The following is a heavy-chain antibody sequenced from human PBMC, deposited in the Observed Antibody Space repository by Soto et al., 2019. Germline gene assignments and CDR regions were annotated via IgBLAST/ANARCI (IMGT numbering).Heavy chain of an antibody. Sequence: QITVKESGPKLVNPSQTLTLTCAFSGFSLSTSGVGVGWVRQPPGKAPEWLALIYWDDDKRYRPSLKSRLSITKDTSKDQVVFTMTNMDPVDTATYYCVLQDWNNNNYYFDLWGRGTLVTVSS. CDR1: GFSLSTSGVG. V-gene: IGHV2-5*02. D-gene: IGHD4-4*01. CDR2: IYWDDDK. CDR3: VLQDWNNNNYYFDL. J-gene: IGHJ2*01.